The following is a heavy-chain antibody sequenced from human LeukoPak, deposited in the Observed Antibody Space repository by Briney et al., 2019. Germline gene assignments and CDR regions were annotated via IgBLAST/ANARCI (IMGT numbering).Heavy chain of an antibody. CDR2: IYYSGST. V-gene: IGHV4-59*01. D-gene: IGHD1-26*01. CDR3: ARASGSYYTEYYFDY. CDR1: GGSISSYY. J-gene: IGHJ4*02. Sequence: ETLSLTCTVSGGSISSYYWSWLRQPPGKGLEWIGYIYYSGSTNYNPSLKSRVTISVDTSKNQFSLKLSSVTAADTAVYYCARASGSYYTEYYFDYWGQGTLVTVSS.